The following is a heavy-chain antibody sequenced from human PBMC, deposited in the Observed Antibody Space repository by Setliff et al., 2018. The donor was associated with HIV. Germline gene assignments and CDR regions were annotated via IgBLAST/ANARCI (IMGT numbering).Heavy chain of an antibody. Sequence: ASVKVSCKPSGYSFSSNYMHWVRQAPGQGLEWMGLINPSGDIIFYPQKLQARVTMTRDASASTVYLELRSLRSEDTAVYFCASKGGSEIYPDSDAFDIWGQGTLVTVSS. V-gene: IGHV1-46*04. CDR2: INPSGDII. D-gene: IGHD3-10*01. J-gene: IGHJ3*02. CDR1: GYSFSSNY. CDR3: ASKGGSEIYPDSDAFDI.